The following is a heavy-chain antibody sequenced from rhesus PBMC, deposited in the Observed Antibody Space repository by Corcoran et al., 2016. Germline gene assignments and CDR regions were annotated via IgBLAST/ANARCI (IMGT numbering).Heavy chain of an antibody. Sequence: QVTLKVSGPALVKPTQTLQLTCTFSGFSLSPSGMGLGWIGQPPGTTLVWLSHIYWDDDKSYSTSLKSRLTISKDTSKNQVVLTMTNMDPVDTATYYCARSRDYNFWSGYYPYGLDSWGQGVVVTVSS. CDR3: ARSRDYNFWSGYYPYGLDS. CDR1: GFSLSPSGMG. J-gene: IGHJ6*01. CDR2: IYWDDDK. D-gene: IGHD3-3*01. V-gene: IGHV2-1*01.